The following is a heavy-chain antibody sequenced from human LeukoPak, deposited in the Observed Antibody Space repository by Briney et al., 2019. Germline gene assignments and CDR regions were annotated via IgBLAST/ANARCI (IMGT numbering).Heavy chain of an antibody. CDR1: GGTFSSYA. CDR3: ARLSYYDSSGYYRYYFDY. J-gene: IGHJ4*02. D-gene: IGHD3-22*01. V-gene: IGHV1-69*13. Sequence: AASVTVSCTASGGTFSSYAISWVRQAPGQGLEWMGGIIPIFGTAKYAQKFQGRVTITADESTSTAYMELSSLRSEDTAVYYCARLSYYDSSGYYRYYFDYWGQGTLVTVSS. CDR2: IIPIFGTA.